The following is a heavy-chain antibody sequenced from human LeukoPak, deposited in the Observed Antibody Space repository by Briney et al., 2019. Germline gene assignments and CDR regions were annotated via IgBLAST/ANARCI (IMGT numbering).Heavy chain of an antibody. CDR3: AIGYCSGGSCYEGISYFQH. D-gene: IGHD2-15*01. Sequence: PGGSLRLSCAASGFTFSSYSMNWVRQAPGKGLEWVSSISSSSSYIYYADSVKGRFTISRDNAKNSLYLQMSSLRAEDTAVYYCAIGYCSGGSCYEGISYFQHWGQGTLVTVSS. CDR2: ISSSSSYI. CDR1: GFTFSSYS. J-gene: IGHJ1*01. V-gene: IGHV3-21*01.